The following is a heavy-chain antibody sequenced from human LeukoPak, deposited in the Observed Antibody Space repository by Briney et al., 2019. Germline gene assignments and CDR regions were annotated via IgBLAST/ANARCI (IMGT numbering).Heavy chain of an antibody. D-gene: IGHD4-23*01. V-gene: IGHV4-61*02. CDR2: IYTSGST. CDR1: GGSISSGSYY. CDR3: ARDPSGGNSGWFDP. J-gene: IGHJ5*02. Sequence: PSETLSLTCTVSGGSISSGSYYWSWIRQPAGKGLEWIGRIYTSGSTNYNPSLRSRVTISEDTSQNQFSLKLRSVTAADTAVYYCARDPSGGNSGWFDPWGQGTLVTVSS.